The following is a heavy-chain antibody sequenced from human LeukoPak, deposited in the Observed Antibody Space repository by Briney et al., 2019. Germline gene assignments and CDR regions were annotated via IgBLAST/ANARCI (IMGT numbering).Heavy chain of an antibody. CDR1: GFIFSSYA. D-gene: IGHD4-17*01. J-gene: IGHJ4*02. CDR3: AKPPTTVTTRGFDY. Sequence: GGSLRLSCAASGFIFSSYAMSWGRQAPRKGLQWVSAICDNGGCTYYADSVKGRFTISRDNSKNTLYLQMSGLRAEDTAIYYCAKPPTTVTTRGFDYWGQGTLVTVSP. CDR2: ICDNGGCT. V-gene: IGHV3-23*01.